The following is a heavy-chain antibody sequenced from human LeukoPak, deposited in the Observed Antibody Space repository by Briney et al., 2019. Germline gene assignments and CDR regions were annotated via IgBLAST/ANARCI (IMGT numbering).Heavy chain of an antibody. D-gene: IGHD5-24*01. V-gene: IGHV3-30-3*01. Sequence: PGGSLRLSCAASGFTFSTYSMHWVRQAPGKGLEWVAVISSDGSNKYYADSVKGRFITSRDNSKNTLYLQMNSLRVEDTAVYYCARDLDDYNDFPPIFQYWGQGTQVIVSS. J-gene: IGHJ1*01. CDR2: ISSDGSNK. CDR3: ARDLDDYNDFPPIFQY. CDR1: GFTFSTYS.